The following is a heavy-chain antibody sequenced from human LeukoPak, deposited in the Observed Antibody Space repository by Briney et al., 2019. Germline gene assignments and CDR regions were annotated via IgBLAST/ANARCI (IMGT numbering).Heavy chain of an antibody. CDR1: GGSISSSSYY. CDR2: ISSSSSYI. CDR3: AREEQQLVQIPFLDY. D-gene: IGHD6-13*01. Sequence: PSETLSLTCTVSGGSISSSSYYWGWVRQAPGKGLEWVSSISSSSSYIYYADSVKGRFTISRDNAKNPLYLQMNSLRAEDTAVYYCAREEQQLVQIPFLDYWGQGTLVTVSS. V-gene: IGHV3-21*01. J-gene: IGHJ4*02.